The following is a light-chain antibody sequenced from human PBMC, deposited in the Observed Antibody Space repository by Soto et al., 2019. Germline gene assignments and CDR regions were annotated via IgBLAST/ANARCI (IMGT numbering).Light chain of an antibody. CDR2: KNT. V-gene: IGLV3-25*03. J-gene: IGLJ7*01. CDR3: QSADSSGAVI. CDR1: VFPRQY. Sequence: SYELTQPPSLSVSPGQTATITCSGEVFPRQYGYWYQQKSGQAPVLLIYKNTERTAGIPERFSGSSSGTGVTLTISGVQAEDEADYYCQSADSSGAVIFGGGIQLTVL.